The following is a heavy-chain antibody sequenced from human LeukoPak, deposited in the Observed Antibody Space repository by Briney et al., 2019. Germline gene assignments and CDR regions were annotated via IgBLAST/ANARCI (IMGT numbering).Heavy chain of an antibody. Sequence: ASVKVSCKASGYTFTSYGISWVRQAPGQGLEFMGWINTGTGNPTYAQDFKGRFVFSLDTSVSTAYLQISILKPEDTAVYYCASMGSYSFDYWGQGTLVTVSS. D-gene: IGHD2-21*01. J-gene: IGHJ4*02. CDR1: GYTFTSYG. CDR2: INTGTGNP. CDR3: ASMGSYSFDY. V-gene: IGHV7-4-1*02.